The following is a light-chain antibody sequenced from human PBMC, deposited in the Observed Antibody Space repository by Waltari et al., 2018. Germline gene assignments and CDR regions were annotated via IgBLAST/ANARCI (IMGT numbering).Light chain of an antibody. J-gene: IGKJ1*01. CDR1: QSLVHSDGKTS. CDR2: KVL. V-gene: IGKV2-30*02. CDR3: MQATQWPLT. Sequence: DVVMTQSPLSLPVTLGQPATISCRSIQSLVHSDGKTSLNWVQQMPGLVPRRLIYKVLNRDSGVTDRFSGSGSGNDFKLKISRVEAEDGGTYYCMQATQWPLTFGQGTKVEIK.